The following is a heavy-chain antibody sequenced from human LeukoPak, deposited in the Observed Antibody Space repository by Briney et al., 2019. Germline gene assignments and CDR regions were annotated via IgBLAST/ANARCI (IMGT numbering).Heavy chain of an antibody. CDR3: ARDKITVPTSLVWYFDL. V-gene: IGHV3-53*01. D-gene: IGHD4-17*01. CDR2: IYSGGST. CDR1: GFTVSSNY. Sequence: GGSLRLSCAASGFTVSSNYMSWVRQAPGKGLEWVSVIYSGGSTYYADSVKGRFTISRDNSKNTLYLQMNSLRAEDTAVYYCARDKITVPTSLVWYFDLWGRGTLVTVSS. J-gene: IGHJ2*01.